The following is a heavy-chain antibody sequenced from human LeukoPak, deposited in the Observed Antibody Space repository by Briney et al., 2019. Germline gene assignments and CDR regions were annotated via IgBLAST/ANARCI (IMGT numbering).Heavy chain of an antibody. Sequence: GGSLRLSCVASGFTISGHAMSWVRQAPGKGLEWVAIIKQDGSEKYYVDSVKGRFTISRDNAEKSLYLQMNSLRAEDTAVYYCATSRTSDYWGQGTLVTVSS. D-gene: IGHD1-14*01. CDR2: IKQDGSEK. J-gene: IGHJ4*02. CDR3: ATSRTSDY. V-gene: IGHV3-7*03. CDR1: GFTISGHA.